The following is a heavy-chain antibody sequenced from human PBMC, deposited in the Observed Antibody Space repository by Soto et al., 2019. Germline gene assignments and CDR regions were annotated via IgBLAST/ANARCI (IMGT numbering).Heavy chain of an antibody. CDR3: ARGHSYGYHFGS. Sequence: QPGGSLRLSCAASGFIFSNYEMNWVRQAPGKGLEWVSYISGSSTTIYYADSVKGRFTISRDNAKNSLYLQMSSLRAEDTAVYYCARGHSYGYHFGSWGQGTLVTVSS. CDR1: GFIFSNYE. CDR2: ISGSSTTI. J-gene: IGHJ4*02. D-gene: IGHD5-18*01. V-gene: IGHV3-48*03.